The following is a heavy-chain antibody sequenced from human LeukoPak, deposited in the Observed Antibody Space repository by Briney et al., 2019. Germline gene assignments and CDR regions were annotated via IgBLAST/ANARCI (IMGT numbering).Heavy chain of an antibody. Sequence: YTGGSTYYADSVKGRFTISRDNPKNTVYLQMNSLRAEDTAVYYCAREPDAGSGNYRKYFDFWGQGTLVTVSS. CDR2: YTGGST. D-gene: IGHD3-10*01. V-gene: IGHV3-53*01. CDR3: AREPDAGSGNYRKYFDF. J-gene: IGHJ4*02.